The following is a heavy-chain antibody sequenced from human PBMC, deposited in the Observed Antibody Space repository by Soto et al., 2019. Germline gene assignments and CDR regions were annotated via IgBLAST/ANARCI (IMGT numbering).Heavy chain of an antibody. J-gene: IGHJ5*02. V-gene: IGHV4-39*01. CDR3: ARLWYSSSSRWFDP. D-gene: IGHD6-6*01. Sequence: SETLSLTCTVSGGSISSSSYYWGWIRQPPGKGLEWIGSIYYSGSTYHNPSLKSRVTISVDTSKNQFSLKLSSVTAADTAVYYCARLWYSSSSRWFDPWGQGTLVTVSS. CDR2: IYYSGST. CDR1: GGSISSSSYY.